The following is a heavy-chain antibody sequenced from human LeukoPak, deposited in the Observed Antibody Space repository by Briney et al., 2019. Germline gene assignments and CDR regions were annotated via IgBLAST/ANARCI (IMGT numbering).Heavy chain of an antibody. CDR1: GFTFSSYA. CDR3: AKDLGYSGSYSLFDY. V-gene: IGHV3-30*02. J-gene: IGHJ4*02. D-gene: IGHD1-26*01. Sequence: PGGSLRLSCAASGFTFSSYAMHWVRQAPGKGLEWVAFIRYDGSNKYYADSVKGRFTISRDNSKNTLYLQMNSLRAEDTAVYYCAKDLGYSGSYSLFDYWGQGTLVTVSS. CDR2: IRYDGSNK.